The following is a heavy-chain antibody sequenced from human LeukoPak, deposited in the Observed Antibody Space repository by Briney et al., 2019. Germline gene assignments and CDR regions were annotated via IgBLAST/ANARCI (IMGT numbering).Heavy chain of an antibody. CDR2: ISGSGSST. V-gene: IGHV3-23*01. CDR3: AKGRYYYDNSDAFES. Sequence: GGSLRLSCAASGFTFSSYAMSWVRQAPGKGLEWVSTISGSGSSTYYADSVEGRFTISRDNSKNTLYLQMNSLRAEDTAVYHCAKGRYYYDNSDAFESWGQGTMVTVSS. D-gene: IGHD3-22*01. CDR1: GFTFSSYA. J-gene: IGHJ3*02.